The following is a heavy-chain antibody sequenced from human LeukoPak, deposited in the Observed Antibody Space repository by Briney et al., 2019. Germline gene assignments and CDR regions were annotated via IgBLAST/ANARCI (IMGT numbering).Heavy chain of an antibody. CDR3: ARVASVPAAIRYYYYMDV. D-gene: IGHD2-2*02. CDR2: IYSGGST. V-gene: IGHV3-53*01. Sequence: GGALGLFCAASGFTVSSNYMSWVRQAPGKGLEVVSVIYSGGSTYYADSVNARFTISRDNSKNPLYLQMNSLRAEDTAVYYCARVASVPAAIRYYYYMDVWGKGTTVTVSS. J-gene: IGHJ6*03. CDR1: GFTVSSNY.